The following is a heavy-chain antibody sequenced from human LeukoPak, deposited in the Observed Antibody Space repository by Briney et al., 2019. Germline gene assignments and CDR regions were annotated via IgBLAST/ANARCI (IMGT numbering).Heavy chain of an antibody. D-gene: IGHD3-10*01. CDR2: VDFDGTGT. CDR3: ATGLGSYYDY. V-gene: IGHV3-74*03. J-gene: IGHJ4*02. Sequence: PGGPLSLSCAASGLTFTKYWMHWVRQAPGKGLMWVSRVDFDGTGTTYADSVRGRFTISRDNAKNTVYLQMNSLRAEDTAVYFCATGLGSYYDYWGQGTLVTVSS. CDR1: GLTFTKYW.